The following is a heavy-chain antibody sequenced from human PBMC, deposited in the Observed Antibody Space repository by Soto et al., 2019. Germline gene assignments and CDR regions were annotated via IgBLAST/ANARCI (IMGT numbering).Heavy chain of an antibody. V-gene: IGHV4-59*01. D-gene: IGHD4-17*01. Sequence: QVQLRESGPGLVKPSETLYLTCTVSGGSISSYYWSWIRQPPGKGLEWIGYIYYSGSTNYNPSLKSRVTISVDTSKNQFSLKLSSVTAADTAVYYCARADYGDPIDYWGQGTLVTVSS. CDR2: IYYSGST. CDR1: GGSISSYY. CDR3: ARADYGDPIDY. J-gene: IGHJ4*02.